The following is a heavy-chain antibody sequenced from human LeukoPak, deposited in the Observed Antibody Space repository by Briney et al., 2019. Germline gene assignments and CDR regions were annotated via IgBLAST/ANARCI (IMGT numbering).Heavy chain of an antibody. CDR1: GDSVSTNSGA. CDR2: TYYRSKWFN. D-gene: IGHD5-12*01. V-gene: IGHV6-1*01. CDR3: VRSGYTAWLDY. J-gene: IGHJ4*02. Sequence: SQTLSLTCAISGDSVSTNSGAWNWIRQSPSRGLEWLGKTYYRSKWFNEYAVSLEGRMTINPDTSKNQFSVQLKSVTPEDTAVYYCVRSGYTAWLDYWGQGILVTVSS.